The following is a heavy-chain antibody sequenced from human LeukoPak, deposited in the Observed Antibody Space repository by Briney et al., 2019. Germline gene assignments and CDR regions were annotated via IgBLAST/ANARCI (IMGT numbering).Heavy chain of an antibody. CDR3: AKDPGYSYGYVDY. V-gene: IGHV3-23*01. Sequence: GGSLRLSCAASGFTFSNYWMHWVRQAPGKGLEWVSAISGSGGSTYYADSVKGRFTISRDNSKNTLYLQMNSLRAEDTAVYYCAKDPGYSYGYVDYWGQGTLVTVSS. CDR2: ISGSGGST. J-gene: IGHJ4*02. CDR1: GFTFSNYW. D-gene: IGHD5-18*01.